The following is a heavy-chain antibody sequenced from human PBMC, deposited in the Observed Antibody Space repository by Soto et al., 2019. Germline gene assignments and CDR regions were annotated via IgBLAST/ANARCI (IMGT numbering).Heavy chain of an antibody. CDR1: GFTFTSDA. D-gene: IGHD3-22*01. CDR3: AKAKGDGSAYYGYYYYYGMEV. CDR2: ISGSGGNT. Sequence: GGALGVTGSASGFTFTSDAMNWVRQAPGKGLEWVSTISGSGGNTYYSDSVKGPFTISRDNSKNTLYLQMNGLRAEDTAVYYCAKAKGDGSAYYGYYYYYGMEVWGQGTTVIVSS. V-gene: IGHV3-23*01. J-gene: IGHJ6*02.